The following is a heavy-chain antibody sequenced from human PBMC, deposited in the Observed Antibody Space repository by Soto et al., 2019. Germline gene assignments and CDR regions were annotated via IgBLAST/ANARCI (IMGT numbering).Heavy chain of an antibody. Sequence: EVQVVESGGGLVQPGGSLRLSCAASGFSFSHHWMTWVRQAPGKGLERVASLNQDGSEIYYVGSAKGRFTISRDNAKNSLYLQMNVLRAEDTAVYYCIASGDWGQGTLVSVSS. V-gene: IGHV3-7*05. J-gene: IGHJ1*01. CDR1: GFSFSHHW. D-gene: IGHD1-26*01. CDR3: IASGD. CDR2: LNQDGSEI.